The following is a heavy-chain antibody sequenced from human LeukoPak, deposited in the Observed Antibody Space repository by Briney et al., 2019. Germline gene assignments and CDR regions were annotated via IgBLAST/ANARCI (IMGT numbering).Heavy chain of an antibody. CDR3: ASAPTIFGVVYYMDV. CDR2: INGRGGST. J-gene: IGHJ6*03. CDR1: GFTFSNYA. D-gene: IGHD3-3*01. V-gene: IGHV3-23*01. Sequence: GGSLRLSCAASGFTFSNYAMSWVRQAPGKGLEWASSINGRGGSTYYADSVKGRFTISRDNSKNTLYLQMNSLRAENTAIYYCASAPTIFGVVYYMDVWGKGTTVTVSS.